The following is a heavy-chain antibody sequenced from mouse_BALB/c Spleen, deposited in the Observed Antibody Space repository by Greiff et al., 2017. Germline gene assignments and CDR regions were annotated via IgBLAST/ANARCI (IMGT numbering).Heavy chain of an antibody. CDR2: ISSGGSYT. CDR1: GFTFSSYA. D-gene: IGHD2-1*01. J-gene: IGHJ2*01. CDR3: ARSYGNFYFDY. Sequence: DVMLVESGGGLVKPGGSLKLSCAASGFTFSSYAMSWVRQTPEKRLEWVATISSGGSYTYYPDSVKGRFTISRDNAKNTLYLQMSSLRSEDTAMYYCARSYGNFYFDYWGQGTTLTVSS. V-gene: IGHV5-9-1*01.